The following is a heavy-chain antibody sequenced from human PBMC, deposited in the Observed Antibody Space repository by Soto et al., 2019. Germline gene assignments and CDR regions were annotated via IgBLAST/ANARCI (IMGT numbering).Heavy chain of an antibody. CDR2: IHYTGNT. J-gene: IGHJ4*02. CDR1: GDSISSGRYH. D-gene: IGHD3-3*01. V-gene: IGHV4-39*01. Sequence: QLQLQESGPGLVKPSETLSLICTVSGDSISSGRYHWGWIRQPPGKGLEFIATIHYTGNTNYNPSHRSRVTIFVATSKSQFSLRLGSVTAADAAVYYCASADGFGVVTSFMDYWGQGTLVTVSS. CDR3: ASADGFGVVTSFMDY.